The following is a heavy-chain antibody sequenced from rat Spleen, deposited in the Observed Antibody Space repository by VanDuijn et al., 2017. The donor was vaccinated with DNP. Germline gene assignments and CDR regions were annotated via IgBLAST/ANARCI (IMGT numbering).Heavy chain of an antibody. CDR3: TRGGGAMDA. V-gene: IGHV2-19*01. Sequence: QVQLKESGPGLVQPSQTLSLTCTVSRFSLMDYSVHWVRQPPGKGLEWMGRIRSGGSTDYTSALKFRLSISRDTSKSQVFLKMNSLQIEDTAIYFCTRGGGAMDAWGQGISVTVSS. CDR2: IRSGGST. J-gene: IGHJ4*01. CDR1: RFSLMDYS.